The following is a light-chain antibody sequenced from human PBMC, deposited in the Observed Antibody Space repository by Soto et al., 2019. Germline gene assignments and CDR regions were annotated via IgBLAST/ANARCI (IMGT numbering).Light chain of an antibody. CDR3: AALADSLNGWV. CDR1: NSNFGSNT. Sequence: QSVLTQPPSASGTPGQTVAISCSGSNSNFGSNTVNWYQQFPGTAPKLLLSGNNQRPSGVPDRFSGSKSDTSASLAISGRLSEDESDYDGAALADSLNGWVFGGGTQLTVL. CDR2: GNN. V-gene: IGLV1-44*01. J-gene: IGLJ2*01.